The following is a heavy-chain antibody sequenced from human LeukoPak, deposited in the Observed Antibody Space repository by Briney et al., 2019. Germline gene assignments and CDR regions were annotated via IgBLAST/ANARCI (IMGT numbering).Heavy chain of an antibody. V-gene: IGHV4-59*01. D-gene: IGHD4-17*01. CDR1: GGSISSYY. Sequence: PSETLSLTCTVSGGSISSYYWSWIRQPPGKGLEWIGYIYYSGSTNYNPSLKSRVTISVDTSKNQFSLKLSSVTAADTAVYYCARREDYGDYRDYYYGMDVWGQGTTVTVSS. J-gene: IGHJ6*02. CDR3: ARREDYGDYRDYYYGMDV. CDR2: IYYSGST.